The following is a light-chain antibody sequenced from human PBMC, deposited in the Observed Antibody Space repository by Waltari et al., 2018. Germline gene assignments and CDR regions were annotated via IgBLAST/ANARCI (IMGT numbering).Light chain of an antibody. Sequence: DIQMTQSPSTLSASIGDRVTITCRASQRVSTWLAWYQQKPGKAPKLLMYAASSLESGVPSRFSGSGSGTEFTLTINSLQPDDFATYYCQQYNTYSGTFGQGTKVEIK. CDR1: QRVSTW. V-gene: IGKV1-5*03. CDR3: QQYNTYSGT. J-gene: IGKJ1*01. CDR2: AAS.